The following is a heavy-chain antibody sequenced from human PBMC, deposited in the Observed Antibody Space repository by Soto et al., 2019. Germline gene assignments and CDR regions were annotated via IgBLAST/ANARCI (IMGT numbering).Heavy chain of an antibody. V-gene: IGHV3-30*18. D-gene: IGHD4-4*01. CDR2: ISYDGSNK. Sequence: SLRLSCAASGFTFSSYGMHWVRQAPGKGLEWVAVISYDGSNKYYADSVEGRFTISRDNSKNTLYLQMNSLRAEDTAVYYCANPVNDYWGQGTLVTVSS. CDR3: ANPVNDY. CDR1: GFTFSSYG. J-gene: IGHJ4*02.